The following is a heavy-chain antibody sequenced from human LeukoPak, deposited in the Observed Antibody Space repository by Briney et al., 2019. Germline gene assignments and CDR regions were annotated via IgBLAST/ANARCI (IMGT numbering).Heavy chain of an antibody. CDR1: GGSFSGYY. D-gene: IGHD6-19*01. CDR3: ASGSYSSGWYRRYFQH. Sequence: TSETLSLTCAVYGGSFSGYYWSWIRQPPGKGLEWIGEINHSGSTNYNPSLKSRVTISVNTSKNQPSLKLSSVTAADTAVYYCASGSYSSGWYRRYFQHWGQGTLVTVSS. J-gene: IGHJ1*01. V-gene: IGHV4-34*01. CDR2: INHSGST.